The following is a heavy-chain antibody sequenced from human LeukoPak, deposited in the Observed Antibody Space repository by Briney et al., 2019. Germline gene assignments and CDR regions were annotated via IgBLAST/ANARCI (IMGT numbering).Heavy chain of an antibody. CDR3: ARDKIVGASKFDY. CDR2: IKQDESEK. J-gene: IGHJ4*02. CDR1: GFTFSNYW. D-gene: IGHD1-26*01. V-gene: IGHV3-7*01. Sequence: GGSLRLSCAVSGFTFSNYWMSWVRQAPGKGLEWVAHIKQDESEKYYVDSVKGRFTISRDNAKNSLHLQMNSLRAEDTAIYYCARDKIVGASKFDYWGQGTLVTVSS.